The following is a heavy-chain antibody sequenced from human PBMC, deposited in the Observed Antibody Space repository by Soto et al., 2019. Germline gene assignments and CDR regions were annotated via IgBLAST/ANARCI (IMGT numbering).Heavy chain of an antibody. J-gene: IGHJ3*02. CDR2: IIPIFGTA. CDR1: GGTCSSYA. Sequence: SVKVSCKASGGTCSSYAISWVRQAPGQGLEWMGGIIPIFGTANYAQKFQGRVTITADESTSTAYMELSSLRSEDTAVYYCARPGIAARRDAFDIWGQGTMVTVSS. D-gene: IGHD6-6*01. V-gene: IGHV1-69*13. CDR3: ARPGIAARRDAFDI.